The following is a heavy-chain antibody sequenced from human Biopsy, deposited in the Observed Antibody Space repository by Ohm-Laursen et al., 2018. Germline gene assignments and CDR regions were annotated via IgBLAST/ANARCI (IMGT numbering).Heavy chain of an antibody. Sequence: ASVKVSCKASGYTFSMYAIIWVRQAPGQGLEWMGWISPYNGDTDYAQKLQGRVTMTTDTSTSTAYMDLRSLRSDDTAVYYCARDRWPHVTLLGLVVFDFWGQGTLVIVSS. CDR2: ISPYNGDT. V-gene: IGHV1-18*01. J-gene: IGHJ4*02. CDR1: GYTFSMYA. CDR3: ARDRWPHVTLLGLVVFDF. D-gene: IGHD3-3*01.